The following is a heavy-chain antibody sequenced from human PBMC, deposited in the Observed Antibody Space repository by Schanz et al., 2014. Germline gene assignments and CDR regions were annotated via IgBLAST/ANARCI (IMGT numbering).Heavy chain of an antibody. CDR1: RYDFRDYY. V-gene: IGHV1-2*06. CDR2: MNPKNGVT. D-gene: IGHD3-10*01. Sequence: QAQLVQSGAEVKRSGASVKISCKASRYDFRDYYVQWVRQAPGYGLEWVGRMNPKNGVTIYAQKFQGRVSMTRDMFTSTAYMEVRSLRHDDTALYYCARVLYFGPGIAYYGVDVWGQGTAVSVS. J-gene: IGHJ6*02. CDR3: ARVLYFGPGIAYYGVDV.